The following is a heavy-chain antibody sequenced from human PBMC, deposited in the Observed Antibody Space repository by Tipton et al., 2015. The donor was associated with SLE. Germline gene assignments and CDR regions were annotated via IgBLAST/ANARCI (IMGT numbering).Heavy chain of an antibody. Sequence: SLRLSCAASGFTFSSYAMSWVRQAPGRGLERVSVIYSGGSTYYADSVKGRFTISRDNSKNTLYLQMNSLRAEDTAIYYCAKNGNDDSSSWNSPEYFKHWSQGTLVSVSS. CDR2: IYSGGST. CDR1: GFTFSSYA. D-gene: IGHD6-13*01. V-gene: IGHV3-23*03. CDR3: AKNGNDDSSSWNSPEYFKH. J-gene: IGHJ1*01.